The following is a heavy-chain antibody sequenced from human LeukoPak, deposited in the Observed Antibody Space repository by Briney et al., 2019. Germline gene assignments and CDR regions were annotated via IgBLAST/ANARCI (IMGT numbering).Heavy chain of an antibody. V-gene: IGHV3-23*01. CDR2: ISGGGDSA. Sequence: GRSLRLSCAASGFTFSSYAMHWVRQAPGKGLEWVSAISGGGDSAYYADSVKGRFTISRDNSKSTLYLQMNSLTAEDTAVYYCLRKYDSSGYFDYWGQGALVTVSS. CDR3: LRKYDSSGYFDY. J-gene: IGHJ4*02. D-gene: IGHD3-22*01. CDR1: GFTFSSYA.